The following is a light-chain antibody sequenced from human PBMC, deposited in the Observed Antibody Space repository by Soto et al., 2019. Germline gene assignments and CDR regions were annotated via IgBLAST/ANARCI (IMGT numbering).Light chain of an antibody. J-gene: IGKJ3*01. CDR1: QSVSSY. CDR3: QQYGSSPLFT. Sequence: VLTQSPATLSLSPGERATLSCRASQSVSSYLAWYQQKPGQAPRLLIYDTSNRATGVPARFSGSGSGTDFTLTISSLEPEDCAVYYCQQYGSSPLFTFGPGTKVDIK. V-gene: IGKV3-11*01. CDR2: DTS.